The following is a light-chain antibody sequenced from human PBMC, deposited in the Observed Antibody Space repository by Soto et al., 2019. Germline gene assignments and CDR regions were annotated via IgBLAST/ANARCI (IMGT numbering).Light chain of an antibody. V-gene: IGKV1-27*01. CDR2: AAS. CDR1: QGITKY. CDR3: QQYKSAPWT. Sequence: DIQMTQSPSSLSASVGDRFTITCRASQGITKYLAWYQQKPGKVPKLLIYAASTLQSGVPSRFSGSGSGTDFTLTISSLQPEDVATYYCQQYKSAPWTFGQGTKVEIK. J-gene: IGKJ1*01.